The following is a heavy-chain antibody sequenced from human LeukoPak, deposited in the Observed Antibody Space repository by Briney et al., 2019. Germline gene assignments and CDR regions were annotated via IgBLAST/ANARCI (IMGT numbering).Heavy chain of an antibody. CDR2: ISAYNGNT. Sequence: ASVKVSCKASGYTFTSYGISWVRQAPGQGLEWMGWISAYNGNTNYAQKLQGRVTMTTDTSTSTACMELRSLRSDDTAVYYCAREYGDTNYYYYGMDVWGQGTTVTVSS. CDR3: AREYGDTNYYYYGMDV. V-gene: IGHV1-18*01. J-gene: IGHJ6*02. D-gene: IGHD4-17*01. CDR1: GYTFTSYG.